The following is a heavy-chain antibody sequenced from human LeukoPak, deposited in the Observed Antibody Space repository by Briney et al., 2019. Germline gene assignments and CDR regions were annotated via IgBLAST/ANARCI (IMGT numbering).Heavy chain of an antibody. J-gene: IGHJ4*02. CDR3: AASLPNIVVVPATKGPFGY. CDR2: VSGSGGNI. V-gene: IGHV3-23*01. Sequence: PGGSLRLSCAASGFTLSSYTMSWVRQAPGKGLEWVSGVSGSGGNIHYADSVKGRFTISRDNSKNTLYLQMNSLRAEDTAVYYCAASLPNIVVVPATKGPFGYWGQGALVTVSS. CDR1: GFTLSSYT. D-gene: IGHD2-2*01.